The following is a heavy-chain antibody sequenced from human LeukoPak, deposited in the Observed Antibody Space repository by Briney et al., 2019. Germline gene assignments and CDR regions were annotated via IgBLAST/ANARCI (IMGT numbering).Heavy chain of an antibody. CDR2: INHSGRT. CDR3: ASLSNYGVVDY. V-gene: IGHV4-38-2*02. CDR1: GYSMSSGYY. J-gene: IGHJ4*02. Sequence: SETLSLTCTVSGYSMSSGYYWGGSRPPPGKGGEGIGIINHSGRTYYNQSLKRRVTISGDTSKNKFSLKLSSVTAADTAVYYCASLSNYGVVDYWGQGTLVTVSS. D-gene: IGHD4-11*01.